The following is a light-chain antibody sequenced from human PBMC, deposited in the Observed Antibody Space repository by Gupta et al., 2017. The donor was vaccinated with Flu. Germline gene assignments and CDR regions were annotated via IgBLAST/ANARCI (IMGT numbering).Light chain of an antibody. CDR1: HSVSSN. Sequence: EIMMTQSPAILSVSPGARVTLSCRASHSVSSNLAWYQQKPGQPPRLLIYGASTRANGIPARFRGSGYGTECTLTVSSLQSEDFGVYYCQQYNNGPPLTFGGGTKVEIK. J-gene: IGKJ4*01. V-gene: IGKV3-15*01. CDR3: QQYNNGPPLT. CDR2: GAS.